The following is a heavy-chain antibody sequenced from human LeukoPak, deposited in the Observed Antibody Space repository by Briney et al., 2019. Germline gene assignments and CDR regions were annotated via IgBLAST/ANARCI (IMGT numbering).Heavy chain of an antibody. CDR2: IWYDGSNK. J-gene: IGHJ4*02. CDR3: AATMVRGVIKEIDY. Sequence: GGSLRLSCAASGFTFGTYAMSWVRQAPGKGLEWVAVIWYDGSNKYYADSVKGRFTISRDNSKNTLYLQMNSLRAEDTAVYYCAATMVRGVIKEIDYWGQGTLVTVSS. V-gene: IGHV3-33*08. D-gene: IGHD3-10*01. CDR1: GFTFGTYA.